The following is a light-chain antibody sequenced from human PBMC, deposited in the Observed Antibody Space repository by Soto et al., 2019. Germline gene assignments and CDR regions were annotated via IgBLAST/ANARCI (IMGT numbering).Light chain of an antibody. CDR2: EGS. J-gene: IGLJ1*01. CDR1: GGDVGSYKY. Sequence: QSLLAQPASVSGSPEESITISCTRTGGDVGSYKYVSWYQQYPGKAPKLMIYEGSKRPSGVSNRFSGSKSGNTASLTITGLQAEDEADYYCCSYAGSSTPYVFGAGTKVTVL. CDR3: CSYAGSSTPYV. V-gene: IGLV2-23*01.